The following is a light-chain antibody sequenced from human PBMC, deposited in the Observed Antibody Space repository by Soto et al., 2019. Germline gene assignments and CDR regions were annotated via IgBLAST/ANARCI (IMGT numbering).Light chain of an antibody. V-gene: IGKV1-33*01. CDR1: QDINDY. J-gene: IGKJ1*01. CDR3: QQYNSYSVT. CDR2: GAS. Sequence: EIQMTQSPSSLSASLGDRVTITCQASQDINDYSNWYQQKPGKAPRLLIYGASFLEVGVPSRFSGSGSGTHFTLTISSLQPEDVATYYCQQYNSYSVTFGQGTKVEIK.